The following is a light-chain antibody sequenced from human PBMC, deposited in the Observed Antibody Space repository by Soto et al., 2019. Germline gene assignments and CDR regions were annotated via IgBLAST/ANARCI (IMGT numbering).Light chain of an antibody. J-gene: IGKJ1*01. Sequence: EIVMTQSPATLSVSPGERATLSCRASQSVSSNLAWYQQKPGQAPRLLIYGASTRATGIPARFSGSGSGTDCTLTISSLQSEDFAVYYCQQYNNWAWTFGQGTKVEIK. CDR3: QQYNNWAWT. CDR2: GAS. V-gene: IGKV3-15*01. CDR1: QSVSSN.